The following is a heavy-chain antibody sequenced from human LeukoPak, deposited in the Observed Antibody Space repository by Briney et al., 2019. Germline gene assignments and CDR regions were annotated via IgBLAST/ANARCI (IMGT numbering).Heavy chain of an antibody. CDR2: VFYSGST. V-gene: IGHV4-39*07. CDR3: AVDIVEVSAATWDGAFDF. CDR1: GESISSRSYY. D-gene: IGHD2-21*01. Sequence: PSETLSLTCSVSGESISSRSYYWGWIRQPPGKGLEWIGSVFYSGSTYYNPSLKSRVTVSIDPSKGQFSLNLTSVTAADTAVYYCAVDIVEVSAATWDGAFDFWGQGTMVTVSS. J-gene: IGHJ3*01.